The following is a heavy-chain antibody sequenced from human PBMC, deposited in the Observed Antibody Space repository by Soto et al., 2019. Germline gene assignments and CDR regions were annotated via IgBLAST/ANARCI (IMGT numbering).Heavy chain of an antibody. V-gene: IGHV4-30-2*01. Sequence: QLQLQESGSGLVKPSQTLSLTCAVSGGSIXXXXXXXSWIRQPPGXGLEWIGYIYHSGSTYYNPSLKSRVXXXXXXXXXXXXXXXXXXXXXXXXXXXXXXXXXXXHXYFDLWGRGTLVTVSS. CDR1: GGSIXXXXXX. CDR2: IYHSGST. J-gene: IGHJ2*01. CDR3: XXXXXXXHXYFDL.